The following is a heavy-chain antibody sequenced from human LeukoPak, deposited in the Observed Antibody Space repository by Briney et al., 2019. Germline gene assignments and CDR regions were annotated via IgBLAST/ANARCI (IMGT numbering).Heavy chain of an antibody. D-gene: IGHD1-26*01. CDR2: IYTSGST. CDR1: GGSISSGSYY. J-gene: IGHJ4*02. CDR3: ARVLWSGATDY. V-gene: IGHV4-61*02. Sequence: SSQTLSLTCTVSGGSISSGSYYWSWIRQPAGKGLEWIGRIYTSGSTNFNPSLKSRVTISVDTSKNQFSLKLSSVTAADTAVYYCARVLWSGATDYWGQGTLVTVSS.